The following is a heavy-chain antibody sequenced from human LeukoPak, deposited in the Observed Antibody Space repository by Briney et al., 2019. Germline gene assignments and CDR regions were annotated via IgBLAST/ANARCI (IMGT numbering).Heavy chain of an antibody. CDR3: ARRAASSGGSWLLPYYYYYGMDV. D-gene: IGHD2-15*01. Sequence: TGGSLRLSCAASGFTFSDYYMSWIRQAPGKGLEWVSYISSSGSTIYYADSVKGRFTISRDNAKISLYLQMNSLRAEDTAVYYCARRAASSGGSWLLPYYYYYGMDVWGQGTTVTVSS. J-gene: IGHJ6*02. CDR2: ISSSGSTI. CDR1: GFTFSDYY. V-gene: IGHV3-11*01.